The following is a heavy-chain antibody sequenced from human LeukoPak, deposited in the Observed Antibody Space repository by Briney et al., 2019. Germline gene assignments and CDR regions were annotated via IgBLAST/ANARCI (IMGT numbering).Heavy chain of an antibody. CDR2: VSGYTGNT. CDR3: ARGEVSASLYYFDF. J-gene: IGHJ4*02. Sequence: ASVKVSFQTSGYTFTTYGVSWVRQAPGQGLEWMGWVSGYTGNTNYAERFQGRVTMTTDTSTTTVYMELTSLRSDDTAVYYCARGEVSASLYYFDFWGRGTLVTVS. D-gene: IGHD2-2*01. CDR1: GYTFTTYG. V-gene: IGHV1-18*01.